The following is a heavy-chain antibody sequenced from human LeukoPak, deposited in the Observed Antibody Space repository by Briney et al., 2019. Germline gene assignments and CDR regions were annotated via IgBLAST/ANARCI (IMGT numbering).Heavy chain of an antibody. CDR1: GFTFSSYS. CDR3: ARGRLYYDFWSGYQDY. CDR2: ISSSSSTI. V-gene: IGHV3-48*01. J-gene: IGHJ4*02. Sequence: PGGSLRLSCAASGFTFSSYSMNWVRQAPGKGLEWVSYISSSSSTIYYADSVKGRFTISRDNAKNSLYLQMNSLRVEDTAVYYCARGRLYYDFWSGYQDYWGQGTLVTVSS. D-gene: IGHD3-3*01.